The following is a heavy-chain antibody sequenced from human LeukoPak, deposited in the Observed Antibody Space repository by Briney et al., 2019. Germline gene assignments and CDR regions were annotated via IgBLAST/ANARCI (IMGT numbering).Heavy chain of an antibody. J-gene: IGHJ1*01. CDR2: ISGSGGST. Sequence: GGSLRLSCAASGFTFSSYAMSWVRQAPGKGLKWVSAISGSGGSTYYADSVKGRFTISRDNSKNTLYLQMNSLRAEDTAVYYCAKAPAGYSSGRDSPRLAEYFQHWGQGTLVTVSS. V-gene: IGHV3-23*01. CDR3: AKAPAGYSSGRDSPRLAEYFQH. D-gene: IGHD6-19*01. CDR1: GFTFSSYA.